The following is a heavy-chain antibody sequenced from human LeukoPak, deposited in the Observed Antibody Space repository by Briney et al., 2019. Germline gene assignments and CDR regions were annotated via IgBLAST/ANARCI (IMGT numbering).Heavy chain of an antibody. Sequence: GGSLRLSCAASGFTFSSYAMSWVRQAPGKGLEWVSAISGSGDSTYYADSVKGRFTISRDNSKNTLYLQMNSLGAEDTAVYYCAKDVLSGAGAPFDYWGQGTLVTVSS. V-gene: IGHV3-23*01. J-gene: IGHJ4*02. CDR3: AKDVLSGAGAPFDY. CDR1: GFTFSSYA. D-gene: IGHD3-10*01. CDR2: ISGSGDST.